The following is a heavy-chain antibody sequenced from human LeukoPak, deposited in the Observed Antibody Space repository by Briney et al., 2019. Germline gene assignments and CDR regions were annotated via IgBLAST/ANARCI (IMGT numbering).Heavy chain of an antibody. J-gene: IGHJ5*02. CDR1: GGSISSSSYY. CDR3: ARDNLYYYDSSGYNWFDP. D-gene: IGHD3-22*01. Sequence: SETLSLTCTVSGGSISSSSYYWSWIRQPPGKGLEWIGYIYYSGSTNYNPSLKSRVTISVDTSKNQFSLKLSSVTAADTAVYYCARDNLYYYDSSGYNWFDPWGQGTLVTVSS. V-gene: IGHV4-61*01. CDR2: IYYSGST.